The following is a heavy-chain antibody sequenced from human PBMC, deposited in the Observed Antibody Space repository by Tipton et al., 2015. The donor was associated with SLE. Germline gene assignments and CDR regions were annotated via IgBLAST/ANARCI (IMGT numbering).Heavy chain of an antibody. V-gene: IGHV3-49*04. D-gene: IGHD2-2*01. CDR3: VRDSSLWSTDY. CDR2: ARVKAYGGTT. Sequence: SLRLSCAASGFDVSSNYMTWVRQAPGKGLEWVGVARVKAYGGTTEYAASVQGRFTISRDDSRSVAYLQMNSLKTEDTAVYYCVRDSSLWSTDYWGQGTLVTVSS. J-gene: IGHJ4*02. CDR1: GFDVSSNY.